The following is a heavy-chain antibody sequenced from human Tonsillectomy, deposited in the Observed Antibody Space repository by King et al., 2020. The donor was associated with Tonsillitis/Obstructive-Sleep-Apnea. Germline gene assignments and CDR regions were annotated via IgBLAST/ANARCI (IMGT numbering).Heavy chain of an antibody. CDR1: GGSISSSSYN. CDR3: SRGIAVAGIPSMDV. CDR2: IFYSGST. V-gene: IGHV4-39*01. Sequence: QLQESGPGLMKPSETLSLTCTVSGGSISSSSYNWGWIRQPPGKGLEWIGSIFYSGSTYYNPSLQSRVTISVDTSKNQFSLKLSSVTAADTAVYYCSRGIAVAGIPSMDVWGQGTTVTVSS. D-gene: IGHD6-19*01. J-gene: IGHJ6*02.